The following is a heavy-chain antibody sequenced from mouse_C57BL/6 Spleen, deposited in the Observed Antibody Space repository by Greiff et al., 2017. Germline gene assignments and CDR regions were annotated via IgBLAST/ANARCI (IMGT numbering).Heavy chain of an antibody. J-gene: IGHJ4*01. CDR2: IDPENGDT. CDR3: TTENYYGSSYNYYAMDY. V-gene: IGHV14-4*01. Sequence: VQLKESGAELVRPGASVKLSCTASGFNIKDDYMHWVKQRPEQGLEWIGWIDPENGDTAYASKFQGKATITADTSSNTAYLQLSSLTSEDTAVYYCTTENYYGSSYNYYAMDYWGQGTSVTVSS. CDR1: GFNIKDDY. D-gene: IGHD1-1*01.